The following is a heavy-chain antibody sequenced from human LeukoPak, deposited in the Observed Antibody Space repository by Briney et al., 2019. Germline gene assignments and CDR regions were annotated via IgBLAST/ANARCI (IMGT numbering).Heavy chain of an antibody. D-gene: IGHD3-22*01. V-gene: IGHV3-33*01. CDR2: IWYDGSNK. J-gene: IGHJ4*02. CDR3: ARDDRSVFDY. CDR1: GFTFSSYG. Sequence: PGGSLRLSCAAPGFTFSSYGMHWVRPAPGKGLEWVAVIWYDGSNKYYADPVKGRFTISRDNSKNTLYLQMNSLRAEDTAVYYCARDDRSVFDYWGQGTLVTVSS.